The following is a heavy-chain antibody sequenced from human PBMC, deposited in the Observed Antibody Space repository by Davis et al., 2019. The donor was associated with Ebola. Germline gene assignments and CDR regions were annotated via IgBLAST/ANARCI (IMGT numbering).Heavy chain of an antibody. J-gene: IGHJ4*02. CDR2: FSSGGNT. CDR1: GLTISTNY. Sequence: GESLKISCEVSGLTISTNYMSWVRQTPGKGLEWVSTFSSGGNTDYADSVKGRFTISRDHSMGTLFLQMNTLRAEDTAVYYCARVNYYSKSFDHWGRGTLVTVSS. D-gene: IGHD3-10*01. CDR3: ARVNYYSKSFDH. V-gene: IGHV3-53*01.